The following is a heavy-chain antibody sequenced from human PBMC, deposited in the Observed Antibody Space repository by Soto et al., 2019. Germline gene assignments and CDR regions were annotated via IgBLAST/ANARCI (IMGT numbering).Heavy chain of an antibody. Sequence: EVQLLESGGGLVQPGGSLRLSCAASGFTFSSYAMSWVRQAPGKGLEWVSAISGSGGSTYYADSVKGRFTISRDNSKNTLYLQMNSLRAEDTAVYYCAKDRVLAICGVVIARGAFDIWGQGTMVTVSS. CDR3: AKDRVLAICGVVIARGAFDI. V-gene: IGHV3-23*01. J-gene: IGHJ3*02. D-gene: IGHD3-3*01. CDR1: GFTFSSYA. CDR2: ISGSGGST.